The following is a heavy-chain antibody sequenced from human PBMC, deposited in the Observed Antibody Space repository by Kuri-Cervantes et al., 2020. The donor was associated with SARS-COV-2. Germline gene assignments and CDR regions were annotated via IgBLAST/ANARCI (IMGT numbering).Heavy chain of an antibody. CDR2: ISGSGSST. Sequence: GESLKISCAASGFTFSNFAMSWVRQAPGKGLEWVSVISGSGSSTYYADSVKGRFTFSRDNAKNTLYLQMNSLRAEDTAVYYCARVYSGYNNFDYWGQGTLVTVSS. V-gene: IGHV3-23*01. CDR1: GFTFSNFA. J-gene: IGHJ4*02. D-gene: IGHD5-12*01. CDR3: ARVYSGYNNFDY.